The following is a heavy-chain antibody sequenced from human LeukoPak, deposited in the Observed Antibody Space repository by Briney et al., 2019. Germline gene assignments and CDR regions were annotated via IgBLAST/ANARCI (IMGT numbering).Heavy chain of an antibody. CDR1: GFTFSRYA. CDR2: ISGSGGST. CDR3: AKDRGYCSSTSCPVDY. D-gene: IGHD2-2*01. V-gene: IGHV3-23*01. J-gene: IGHJ4*02. Sequence: GGSLRLSCAASGFTFSRYAMSWVRQAPGKGREWVSAISGSGGSTYYADSVKGRFTISRDNSKNTLYLQMNSLRAEDTAVYYWAKDRGYCSSTSCPVDYWGQGTLVTVSS.